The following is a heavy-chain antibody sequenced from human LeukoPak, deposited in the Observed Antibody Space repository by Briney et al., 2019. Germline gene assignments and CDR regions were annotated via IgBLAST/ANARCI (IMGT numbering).Heavy chain of an antibody. CDR1: GGTFSSYA. CDR2: MNPNSGNT. V-gene: IGHV1-8*02. D-gene: IGHD3-9*01. Sequence: ASVKVSCKASGGTFSSYAISWVRQATGQGLEWMGWMNPNSGNTGYAQKFQGRVTMTRNTSISTAYMELSSLRSEDTAVYYCARAANRYFDWLSQTYYYYGMDVWGQGTTVTVSS. J-gene: IGHJ6*02. CDR3: ARAANRYFDWLSQTYYYYGMDV.